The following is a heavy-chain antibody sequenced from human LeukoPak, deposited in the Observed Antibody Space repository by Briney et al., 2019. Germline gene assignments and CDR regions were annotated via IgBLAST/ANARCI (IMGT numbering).Heavy chain of an antibody. CDR2: ISGSGGST. J-gene: IGHJ4*02. D-gene: IGHD6-13*01. CDR1: GFTFSSYA. CDR3: AKDPSSSWPLWIFDY. Sequence: PGRSLRLSCAASGFTFSSYAMSWVRQAPGKGLEWVSAISGSGGSTYYADSVKGRFTISRDNSKNTLYLQMNSLRAEDTAVYYCAKDPSSSWPLWIFDYWGQGTLVTVSS. V-gene: IGHV3-23*01.